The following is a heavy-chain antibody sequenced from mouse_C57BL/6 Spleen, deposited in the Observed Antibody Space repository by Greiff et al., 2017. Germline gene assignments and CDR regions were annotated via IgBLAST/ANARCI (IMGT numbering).Heavy chain of an antibody. CDR1: GFSLTSYA. J-gene: IGHJ4*01. D-gene: IGHD2-4*01. CDR2: IWTGGGT. Sequence: VKVVESGPGLVAPSQSLSITCTVSGFSLTSYAISWVRQPPGKGLEWLGVIWTGGGTNYNSALKSRLSISKDNSKSQVFLKMNSLQTDDTARYYCARTPIYYDYENYAMDYWGQGTSVTVSS. CDR3: ARTPIYYDYENYAMDY. V-gene: IGHV2-9-1*01.